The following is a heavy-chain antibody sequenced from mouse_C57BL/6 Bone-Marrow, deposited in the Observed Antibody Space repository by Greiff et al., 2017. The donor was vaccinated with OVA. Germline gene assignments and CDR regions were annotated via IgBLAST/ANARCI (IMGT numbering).Heavy chain of an antibody. Sequence: QVHVKQPGAELVRPGTSVKLSCKASGYTFTSYWMHWVKQRPGQGLEWIGVIDPSDSYTNYNQKFKGKATLTVDTSSSTAYMQLSSLTSEDSAVYYCARGYYDFAYWGQGTLVTVSA. V-gene: IGHV1-59*01. D-gene: IGHD2-3*01. J-gene: IGHJ3*01. CDR3: ARGYYDFAY. CDR2: IDPSDSYT. CDR1: GYTFTSYW.